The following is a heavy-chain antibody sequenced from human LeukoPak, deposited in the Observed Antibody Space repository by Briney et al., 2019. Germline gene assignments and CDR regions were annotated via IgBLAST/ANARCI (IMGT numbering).Heavy chain of an antibody. D-gene: IGHD1-26*01. V-gene: IGHV3-72*01. Sequence: GGSLRLSCAASGFTFSDHYMDWVRQAPGKGLEWVGRTRNKANSYTTEYAAPVKGRFTISRDESKNSLYLQMNSLKTKDTAVYYCARVSGSYHFDYWGQGTLVTVSS. J-gene: IGHJ4*02. CDR2: TRNKANSYTT. CDR1: GFTFSDHY. CDR3: ARVSGSYHFDY.